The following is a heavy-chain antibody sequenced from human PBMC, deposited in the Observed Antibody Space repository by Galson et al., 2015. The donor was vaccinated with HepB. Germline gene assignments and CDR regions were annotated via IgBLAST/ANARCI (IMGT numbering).Heavy chain of an antibody. CDR1: GYSFSSYY. CDR2: INPTGGST. Sequence: SVKVSCKASGYSFSSYYMHWVRQVPGQGLEWMGIINPTGGSTTYTQKFQGRVTMTRDRSAGTVYMELSSLRSEDTAVYYCAGESGSSSRYFDYWGQGTLVTVSS. CDR3: AGESGSSSRYFDY. J-gene: IGHJ4*02. D-gene: IGHD3-3*01. V-gene: IGHV1-46*01.